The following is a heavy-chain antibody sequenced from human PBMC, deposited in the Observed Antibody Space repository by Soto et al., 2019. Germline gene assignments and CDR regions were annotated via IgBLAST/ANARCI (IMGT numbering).Heavy chain of an antibody. CDR1: GYTFTSYG. J-gene: IGHJ6*02. Sequence: ASVKVSCKASGYTFTSYGISWVRQAPGQGLEWMGWISAYSGNTNYAQKLQGRVTMTTDTSTSTAYMELRSLRSDDTAVYYCARVGSDFWSGYYTGSPYYYYGMDVWGQGTTVTVSS. D-gene: IGHD3-3*01. CDR3: ARVGSDFWSGYYTGSPYYYYGMDV. CDR2: ISAYSGNT. V-gene: IGHV1-18*01.